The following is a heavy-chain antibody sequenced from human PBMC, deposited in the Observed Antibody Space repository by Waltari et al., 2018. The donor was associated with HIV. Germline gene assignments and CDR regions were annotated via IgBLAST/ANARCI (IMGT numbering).Heavy chain of an antibody. Sequence: VQLVDSGGTLVEAGGPLRLSCVATGFSLEFFDLHWGRRSGGGTLEWVSAIGADGDTYFSASVKGRFTVSRDNGKNALNLHMSGLMSDDTATYYCARERQYSSARGEAFAVWGQGTVVIVSS. J-gene: IGHJ3*01. CDR1: GFSLEFFD. CDR3: ARERQYSSARGEAFAV. D-gene: IGHD1-26*01. CDR2: IGADGDT. V-gene: IGHV3-13*01.